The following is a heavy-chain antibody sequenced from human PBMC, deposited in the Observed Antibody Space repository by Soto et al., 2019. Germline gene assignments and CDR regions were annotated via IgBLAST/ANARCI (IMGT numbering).Heavy chain of an antibody. CDR1: GFTFSSYA. CDR2: ISGSGGST. D-gene: IGHD1-7*01. Sequence: GGSLRLSCAASGFTFSSYAMSWVRQAPGKGLEWVSAISGSGGSTYYADSVKGRFTISRDNSKNTLYLQMNSLRAEDTAVYYCAKDELELITIYYFDYWGQGTLVTVSS. V-gene: IGHV3-23*01. CDR3: AKDELELITIYYFDY. J-gene: IGHJ4*02.